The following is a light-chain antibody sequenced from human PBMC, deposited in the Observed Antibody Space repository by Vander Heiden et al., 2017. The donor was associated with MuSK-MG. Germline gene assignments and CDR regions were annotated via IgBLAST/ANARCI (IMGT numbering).Light chain of an antibody. CDR2: GAS. V-gene: IGKV3-15*01. Sequence: EVMMMPSQVTVSVTTGESAALPGRAGQKVGNSVACYHQQPAQTPSLLLFGASTSSTAIPARFSGSGYGTSFTLTINSRQSEDSAVYYCQHDSQWPPVTFGGRTKVEI. CDR3: QHDSQWPPVT. CDR1: QKVGNS. J-gene: IGKJ4*01.